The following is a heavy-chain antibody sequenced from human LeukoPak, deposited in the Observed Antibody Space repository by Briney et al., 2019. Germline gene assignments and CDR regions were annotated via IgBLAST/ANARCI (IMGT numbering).Heavy chain of an antibody. J-gene: IGHJ3*02. CDR2: IWDDGSNK. V-gene: IGHV3-33*01. D-gene: IGHD3-22*01. CDR1: GFTFSSYG. CDR3: ARDRYYDSSGYYRLSAFDI. Sequence: GGSLRLSCAASGFTFSSYGMHWVRQAPGKGLEWVAVIWDDGSNKYYADSVKGRFTISRDNSKNTLYLQMNSLRAEDTAVYYCARDRYYDSSGYYRLSAFDIWGQGTMVTVSS.